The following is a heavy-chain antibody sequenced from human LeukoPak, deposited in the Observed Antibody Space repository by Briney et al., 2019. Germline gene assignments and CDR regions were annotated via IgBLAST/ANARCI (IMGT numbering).Heavy chain of an antibody. CDR2: INPNSGGT. J-gene: IGHJ6*03. D-gene: IGHD1-26*01. V-gene: IGHV1-2*02. Sequence: ASVKVSCKASGYTFIAYYMHWVRQAPGQGLEWMGWINPNSGGTNYAQKFQGRVTMTRDTSISTAYMELSRLRSDDTAVYYCARGPSGSYYYYYYYMDVWGKGTTVTVSS. CDR3: ARGPSGSYYYYYYYMDV. CDR1: GYTFIAYY.